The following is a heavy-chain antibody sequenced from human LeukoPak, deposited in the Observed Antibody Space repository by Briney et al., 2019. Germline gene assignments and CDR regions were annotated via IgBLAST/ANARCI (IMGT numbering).Heavy chain of an antibody. CDR1: GGSFSGYY. Sequence: PSETLSLTCAVYGGSFSGYYWSWIRQPPGKGLEWIGYIYYSGSTYYNPSLESRVTISVDTSKNQFSLKLSSVTAADTAVYYCAREGFQHWGQGTLVTVSS. CDR2: IYYSGST. CDR3: AREGFQH. V-gene: IGHV4-30-4*08. J-gene: IGHJ1*01.